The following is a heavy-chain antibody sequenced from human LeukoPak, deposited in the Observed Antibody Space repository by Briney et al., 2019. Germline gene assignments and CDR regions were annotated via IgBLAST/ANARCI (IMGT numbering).Heavy chain of an antibody. CDR2: INPNSGGT. D-gene: IGHD6-13*01. Sequence: ASVKVSCKASGYTFTGYYMHWVRQAPGQGLEWMGWINPNSGGTNYAQKFQGRVTMTRDTSISTAYMEPSRLRSDDTAVYYCARVGGGSSWYAVSGSPGPFDYWGQGTLVTVSS. V-gene: IGHV1-2*02. CDR1: GYTFTGYY. CDR3: ARVGGGSSWYAVSGSPGPFDY. J-gene: IGHJ4*02.